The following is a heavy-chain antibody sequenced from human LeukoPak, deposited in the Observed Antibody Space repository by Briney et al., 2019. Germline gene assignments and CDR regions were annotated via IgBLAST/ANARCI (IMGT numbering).Heavy chain of an antibody. CDR3: ARSLNTSSSML. D-gene: IGHD6-6*01. V-gene: IGHV3-74*01. CDR2: INTDGSST. J-gene: IGHJ4*02. Sequence: GGSLRLSCAASGVTLSSCRMHWGRQAPGKGLVWVSRINTDGSSTSYADSVKGRFTISRDNAKSTLYLQMNSMRDEDTAGYDRARSLNTSSSMLWGQGTLVTVSS. CDR1: GVTLSSCR.